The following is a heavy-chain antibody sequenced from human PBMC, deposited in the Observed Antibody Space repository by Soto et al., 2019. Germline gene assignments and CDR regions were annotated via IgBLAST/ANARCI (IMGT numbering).Heavy chain of an antibody. D-gene: IGHD2-15*01. CDR1: GGSFSGYY. Sequence: QVQLQQWGAGLLKPSETLSLTCAVYGGSFSGYYWSWIRQPPGKGLEWIGEINHSGSTNYNPSLKSRVTISVDTSKNQFSLKLGSVTAADTAVYYCARGQGVVAAPTCAEYFQHWGQGTLVTVSS. CDR2: INHSGST. J-gene: IGHJ1*01. CDR3: ARGQGVVAAPTCAEYFQH. V-gene: IGHV4-34*01.